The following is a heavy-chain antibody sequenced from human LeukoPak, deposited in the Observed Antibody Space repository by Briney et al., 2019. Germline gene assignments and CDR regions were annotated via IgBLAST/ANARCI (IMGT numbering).Heavy chain of an antibody. J-gene: IGHJ4*02. D-gene: IGHD5-24*01. CDR1: GYSFTSYW. CDR2: IYPGDSDT. V-gene: IGHV5-51*01. CDR3: ARTVDMATIVGYFDY. Sequence: GGSLRLSCKGSGYSFTSYWIGWVRQMPGKGLEWMGIIYPGDSDTRYSPSFQGQVTISADKSISTAYLQWSSLKASDTAMYYCARTVDMATIVGYFDYWGQGTLVTVSS.